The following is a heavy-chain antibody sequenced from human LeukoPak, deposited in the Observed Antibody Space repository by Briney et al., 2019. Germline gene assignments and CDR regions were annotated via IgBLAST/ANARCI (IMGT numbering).Heavy chain of an antibody. CDR1: GFTFSSFW. CDR2: IKQDGSEK. V-gene: IGHV3-7*01. CDR3: TRDGDTPLVPIDY. J-gene: IGHJ4*02. Sequence: GGSLRLSCAASGFTFSSFWMSWVRQAPGKGLEWVANIKQDGSEKYYPDSVKGRFTVSRDNTKSSLYLQMNSLRGEDTAVYYCTRDGDTPLVPIDYWGQGTLVTASS. D-gene: IGHD5-18*01.